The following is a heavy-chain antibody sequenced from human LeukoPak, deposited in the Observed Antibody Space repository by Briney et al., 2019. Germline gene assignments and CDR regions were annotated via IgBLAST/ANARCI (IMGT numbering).Heavy chain of an antibody. V-gene: IGHV1-2*06. J-gene: IGHJ4*02. CDR1: GYTFTDYY. CDR2: INPVSGGA. CDR3: PRGQASDF. Sequence: ASVKVSCKVSGYTFTDYYMNWGRQAPGQGLEWMGRINPVSGGAIYAQKLRGRVTMTRDTSINTADMEASGLSSDDTAGYYCPRGQASDFWGQGTLVSVSS.